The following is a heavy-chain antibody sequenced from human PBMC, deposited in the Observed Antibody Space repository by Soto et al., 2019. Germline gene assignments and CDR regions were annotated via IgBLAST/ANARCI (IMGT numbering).Heavy chain of an antibody. CDR3: ARGGYCSGGSWYGDY. J-gene: IGHJ4*02. Sequence: ASVKVSCKASGYTFTSSDINWVGQATGQGLEWMGWMNPNSGNTGYAQKFQGRVTMTRNTSISTAYMELSSLRSEDTAVYYCARGGYCSGGSWYGDYWGQGTLVTVSS. CDR1: GYTFTSSD. CDR2: MNPNSGNT. V-gene: IGHV1-8*01. D-gene: IGHD2-15*01.